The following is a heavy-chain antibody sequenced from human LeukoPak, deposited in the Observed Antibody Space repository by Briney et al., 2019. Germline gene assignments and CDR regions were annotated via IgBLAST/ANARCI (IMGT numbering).Heavy chain of an antibody. Sequence: PGGSLRLSCAASGFTFRSHAMSWVPQAPGKGLEWVSAISGDGVTTYYADSVKGRFTISRDNSKNTLCLQMDSLRADDTAVYFCTRESLPAVAGDWGQGILVTVSS. CDR1: GFTFRSHA. V-gene: IGHV3-23*01. CDR2: ISGDGVTT. J-gene: IGHJ4*02. CDR3: TRESLPAVAGD. D-gene: IGHD6-19*01.